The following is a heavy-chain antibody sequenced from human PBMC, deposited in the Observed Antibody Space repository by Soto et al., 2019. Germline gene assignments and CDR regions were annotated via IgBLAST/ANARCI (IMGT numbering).Heavy chain of an antibody. V-gene: IGHV3-53*01. D-gene: IGHD3-10*01. CDR1: GFTVSNNY. CDR3: APRPGGGGY. CDR2: IYSGGYT. J-gene: IGHJ4*02. Sequence: EVQLVESGGGLIQPGGSLRLSCAVSGFTVSNNYMSWVRQAPGKGLEGVSVIYSGGYTAYGDSVKGRFTISRDNSKNTPYPQKNTPGPGDTSVYVRAPRPGGGGYWGQGTLVTVSS.